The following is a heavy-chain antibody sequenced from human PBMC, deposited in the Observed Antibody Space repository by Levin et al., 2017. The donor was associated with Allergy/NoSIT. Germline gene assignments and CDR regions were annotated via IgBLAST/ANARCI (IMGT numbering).Heavy chain of an antibody. Sequence: GGSLRLSCAASGFTFSSNNMHWARQAPGKGLEWVSYISSTSNTIYYADSVKGRFTISRDNAKNSLYLQMNSLRDEDTAVYYCVRDFPVDWGQGTLVTVSS. J-gene: IGHJ4*02. CDR2: ISSTSNTI. V-gene: IGHV3-48*02. CDR3: VRDFPVD. D-gene: IGHD2-2*01. CDR1: GFTFSSNN.